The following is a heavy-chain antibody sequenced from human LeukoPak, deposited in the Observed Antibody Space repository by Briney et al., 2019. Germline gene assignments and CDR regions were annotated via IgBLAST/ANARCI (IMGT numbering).Heavy chain of an antibody. V-gene: IGHV4-31*03. CDR2: IYYSGST. CDR1: GGSLSSGGYY. Sequence: PSETLSLTCTVSGGSLSSGGYYWSWIRQHPGKGLEWIGYIYYSGSTYYNPSLKRGVIISLDTSKKQFSLKLSSVTAADTAVYYCARAYCSGGSCHFDYWGQGTLVTVSS. J-gene: IGHJ4*02. D-gene: IGHD2-15*01. CDR3: ARAYCSGGSCHFDY.